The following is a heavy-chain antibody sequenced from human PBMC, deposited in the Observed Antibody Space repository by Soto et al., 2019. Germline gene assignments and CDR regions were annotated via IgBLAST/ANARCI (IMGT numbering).Heavy chain of an antibody. CDR1: GYSFTNND. V-gene: IGHV1-8*01. Sequence: ASVKVSCKASGYSFTNNDVSWVRQATGQGLEWMGWMNPGSGDTGYAQKFQGRVTVTRDISIATAYMGLSSLRSDDTAIYYCARMATFGSLNWFDPWGQGTLVTVSS. CDR2: MNPGSGDT. CDR3: ARMATFGSLNWFDP. J-gene: IGHJ5*02. D-gene: IGHD3-16*01.